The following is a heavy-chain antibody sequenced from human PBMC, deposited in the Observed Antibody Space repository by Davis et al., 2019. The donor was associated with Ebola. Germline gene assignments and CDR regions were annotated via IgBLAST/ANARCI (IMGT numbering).Heavy chain of an antibody. V-gene: IGHV3-33*06. CDR2: IWYDGSNK. CDR3: AKDPTPVVVVVAATPPNWFDP. J-gene: IGHJ5*02. D-gene: IGHD2-15*01. CDR1: GFTFSSYG. Sequence: GGSLRLSCAASGFTFSSYGMHWVRQAPGKGLEWVAVIWYDGSNKYYADSVKGRFTISRDNSKNTLYLQMNSLRAEDTAVYYCAKDPTPVVVVVAATPPNWFDPWGQGTLVTVSS.